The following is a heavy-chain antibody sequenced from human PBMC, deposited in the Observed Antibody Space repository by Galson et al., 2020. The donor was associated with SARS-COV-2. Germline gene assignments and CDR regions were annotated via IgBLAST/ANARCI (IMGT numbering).Heavy chain of an antibody. Sequence: GGSLRLSCAASKFTFSDYAMHWVRQAPGKGLEWVAIISFDGSNKYYADSVKGRFTISRDNSKDTVYLQMNSLRGEDTAVYYCARSSIGNDWYGAYWGQGTLVTVSS. V-gene: IGHV3-30*04. D-gene: IGHD3-9*01. J-gene: IGHJ4*02. CDR3: ARSSIGNDWYGAY. CDR1: KFTFSDYA. CDR2: ISFDGSNK.